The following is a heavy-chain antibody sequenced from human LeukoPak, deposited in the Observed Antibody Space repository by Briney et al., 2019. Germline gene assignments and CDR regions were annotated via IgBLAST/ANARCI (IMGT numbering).Heavy chain of an antibody. D-gene: IGHD3-10*01. CDR2: IYYSGST. CDR3: ARAGAWQIDP. J-gene: IGHJ5*02. V-gene: IGHV4-39*07. Sequence: SETLSLTCTVSGGSISSSSYYWGWIRQPPGKGLEWIGSIYYSGSTYYNPSLKSRVTISVDTSKNQFSLKLSSVTAADTAVYYCARAGAWQIDPWGQGTLVTVSS. CDR1: GGSISSSSYY.